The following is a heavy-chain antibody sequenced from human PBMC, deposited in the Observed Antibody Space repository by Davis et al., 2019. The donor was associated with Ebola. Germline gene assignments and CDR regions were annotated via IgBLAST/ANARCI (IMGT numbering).Heavy chain of an antibody. J-gene: IGHJ4*02. CDR2: VNTNTGDP. V-gene: IGHV7-4-1*02. D-gene: IGHD3-22*01. CDR3: AGGARGYHY. CDR1: GYTSTSCD. Sequence: ASLKISCNASGYTSTSCDMMCVLHDPRQGLQWWGWVNTNTGDPTYAQGFTGRFVFTLGTSVRTAYLQINSLKAEDTAVYYCAGGARGYHYWGQGTLVTVSS.